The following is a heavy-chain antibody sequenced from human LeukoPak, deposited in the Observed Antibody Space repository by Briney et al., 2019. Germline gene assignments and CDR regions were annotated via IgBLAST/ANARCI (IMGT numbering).Heavy chain of an antibody. J-gene: IGHJ4*02. CDR3: ARADCSSTSCSSDY. Sequence: PGGSLRLSCAASGFTFSSYAMSSVRQAPGKGLEWVSAISGRGGSTYYADSVKGRFTISRDNSKNTLYLQMNSLRAEDTAVYYCARADCSSTSCSSDYWGQGTLVTVSS. CDR1: GFTFSSYA. CDR2: ISGRGGST. D-gene: IGHD2-2*01. V-gene: IGHV3-23*01.